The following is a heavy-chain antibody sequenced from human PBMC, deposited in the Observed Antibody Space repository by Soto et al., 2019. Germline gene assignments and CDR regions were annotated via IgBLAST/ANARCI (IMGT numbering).Heavy chain of an antibody. V-gene: IGHV3-11*05. Sequence: QVQLVESGGGLVKPGGSLRLSCAASGFTFSDYYMSWIRQAPGKGLEWVSYISRSSTYTNYADSVKGRFIISRDNAKNSLYLQMNSLRAEDTAVYYCARDHYGPGWFDPWGQGTLVTVSS. D-gene: IGHD3-10*01. CDR1: GFTFSDYY. CDR3: ARDHYGPGWFDP. CDR2: ISRSSTYT. J-gene: IGHJ5*02.